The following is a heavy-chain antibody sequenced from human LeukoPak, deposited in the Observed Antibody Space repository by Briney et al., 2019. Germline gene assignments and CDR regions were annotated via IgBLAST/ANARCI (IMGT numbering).Heavy chain of an antibody. CDR3: ARDQEGFDY. V-gene: IGHV1-46*01. CDR1: GYTFTNNY. J-gene: IGHJ4*02. Sequence: GASVKVSCKASGYTFTNNYLHWVRQAPGQGLEWMGMIYPRDGSTSYAQNFQGRVTVTRDTSTTTVHMELRGLRSEDTAVYYCARDQEGFDYWGQGTVVTVSP. CDR2: IYPRDGST.